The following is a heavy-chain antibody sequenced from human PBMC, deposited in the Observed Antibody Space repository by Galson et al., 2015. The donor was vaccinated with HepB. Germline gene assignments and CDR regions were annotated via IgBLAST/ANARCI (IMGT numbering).Heavy chain of an antibody. Sequence: CAISGDSVSSDSVAWNWIRQSPSRGLEWLGRTYYRSKWYDDYAVSVKSRITINPDTSKSQFSLQLRSVTPEDTAVYYCARQNGGFDYWGQGTLVNVSS. CDR1: GDSVSSDSVA. CDR3: ARQNGGFDY. V-gene: IGHV6-1*01. D-gene: IGHD3-10*01. J-gene: IGHJ4*02. CDR2: TYYRSKWYD.